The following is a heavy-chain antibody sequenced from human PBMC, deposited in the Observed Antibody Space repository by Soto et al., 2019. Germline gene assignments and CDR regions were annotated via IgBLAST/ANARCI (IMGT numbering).Heavy chain of an antibody. Sequence: SETLSLTCAVSGGSIRSYYWTWVRHPPGKGLEWIGYIYYNGNTKYNPSLRSRVTISVDTPKNQFSLKVGSVNAADTAVYYCARLYYVSGRPLMDVWGQGTTVTVSS. J-gene: IGHJ6*02. V-gene: IGHV4-59*01. D-gene: IGHD3-10*01. CDR2: IYYNGNT. CDR1: GGSIRSYY. CDR3: ARLYYVSGRPLMDV.